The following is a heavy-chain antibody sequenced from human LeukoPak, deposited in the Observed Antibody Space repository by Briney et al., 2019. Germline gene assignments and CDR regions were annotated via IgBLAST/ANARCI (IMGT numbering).Heavy chain of an antibody. D-gene: IGHD5-24*01. CDR2: IKSKTDGGAT. CDR3: TTEGSDGYNYIGYFDY. CDR1: RFSFNNAW. J-gene: IGHJ4*02. Sequence: GGSLRLSCAASRFSFNNAWMSWVRQAPGKGLEWVGRIKSKTDGGATDYAAPVKGRFTISRDDSKNTLYLQMNSLKSEDTAVYYCTTEGSDGYNYIGYFDYWGQGTLVTVPS. V-gene: IGHV3-15*01.